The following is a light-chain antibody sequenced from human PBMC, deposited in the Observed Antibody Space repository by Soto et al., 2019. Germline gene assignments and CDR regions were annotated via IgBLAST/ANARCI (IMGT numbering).Light chain of an antibody. CDR1: QSISSY. CDR3: QQSYSTPPT. Sequence: DIQMTQSPFSLCASVGDRYSINVVASQSISSYLNWYQQKPGKAPKLLIYTTSSLQSGVPSRFSGGGSGTDFTLTISSPQPEDFATYYCQQSYSTPPTFGQGTKVDIK. J-gene: IGKJ1*01. CDR2: TTS. V-gene: IGKV1-39*01.